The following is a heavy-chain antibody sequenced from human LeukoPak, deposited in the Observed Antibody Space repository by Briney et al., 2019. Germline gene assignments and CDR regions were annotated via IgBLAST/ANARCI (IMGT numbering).Heavy chain of an antibody. D-gene: IGHD6-19*01. CDR1: GFTFSNYA. J-gene: IGHJ4*02. Sequence: GASLRLSCAASGFTFSNYAMSWVRQAPGKGLEWVSSISGSGGTTYYADSVKGRFTISRDNSRNTLYLQMNSLRAEDTAVYYCAKETVAAYYWGQGTLVTVSS. CDR2: ISGSGGTT. V-gene: IGHV3-23*01. CDR3: AKETVAAYY.